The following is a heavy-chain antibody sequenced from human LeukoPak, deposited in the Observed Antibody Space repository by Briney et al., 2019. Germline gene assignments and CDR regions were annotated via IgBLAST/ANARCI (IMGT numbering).Heavy chain of an antibody. Sequence: PSETLSLTCTVSGGSVSSGDYYWTWLRQPAGKGLEWIGRIYTSGSTSYSPSLKRRVTISLDTAQNQFSLRLSSVTAADTAVYYCARDGSSSWYGDYFDYWGQGTLVTVSS. CDR2: IYTSGST. V-gene: IGHV4-61*02. D-gene: IGHD6-13*01. CDR1: GGSVSSGDYY. CDR3: ARDGSSSWYGDYFDY. J-gene: IGHJ4*02.